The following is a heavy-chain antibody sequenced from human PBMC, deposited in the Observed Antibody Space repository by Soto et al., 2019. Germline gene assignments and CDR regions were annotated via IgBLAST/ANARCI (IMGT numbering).Heavy chain of an antibody. Sequence: GGSLRLSCAASGFTFISYAMHWVRQAPGKGLEWVAVISYDGSNKYYADSVKGRFTISRDNSKNTLYLQMNSLRAEDTAVYYCARVDSSSWYDYCYYGMDVWGQGTTVTVSS. V-gene: IGHV3-30-3*01. CDR3: ARVDSSSWYDYCYYGMDV. CDR1: GFTFISYA. D-gene: IGHD6-13*01. CDR2: ISYDGSNK. J-gene: IGHJ6*02.